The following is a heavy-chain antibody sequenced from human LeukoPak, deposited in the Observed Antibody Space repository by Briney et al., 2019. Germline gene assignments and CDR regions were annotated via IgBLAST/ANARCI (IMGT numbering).Heavy chain of an antibody. V-gene: IGHV3-11*04. Sequence: GGSLRLSCAASGFTFSDYYMSWIRQAPGKGLEWVSYISSSGSTIYYADSVKGRFTISRDNAKNSLYLQMNSLRAEDTAVYYCARGHHYYDSSGYSFSNAFDIWGQGTMVTVSS. CDR2: ISSSGSTI. J-gene: IGHJ3*02. CDR1: GFTFSDYY. D-gene: IGHD3-22*01. CDR3: ARGHHYYDSSGYSFSNAFDI.